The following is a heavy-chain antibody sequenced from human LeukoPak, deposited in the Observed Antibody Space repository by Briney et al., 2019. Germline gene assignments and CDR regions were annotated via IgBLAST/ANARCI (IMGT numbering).Heavy chain of an antibody. J-gene: IGHJ4*02. CDR2: ISGSSSYI. CDR3: ASTTIFGVVEGN. Sequence: GGSLRLSCAASGFTFSSYSMNWVRQAPGKGLEWVSSISGSSSYIYYADSVKGRFTISRDNAKNSLYLQMNSLRAEDTAVYYCASTTIFGVVEGNWGQGTLVTVSS. D-gene: IGHD3-3*01. V-gene: IGHV3-21*01. CDR1: GFTFSSYS.